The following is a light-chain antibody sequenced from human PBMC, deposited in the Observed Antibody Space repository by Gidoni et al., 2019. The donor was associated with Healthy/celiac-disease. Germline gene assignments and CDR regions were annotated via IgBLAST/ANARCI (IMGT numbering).Light chain of an antibody. CDR3: QQYGSSPPLT. CDR1: QCVSSSY. J-gene: IGKJ4*01. Sequence: EIVLTPSPGTLSLSPGERATLSCRASQCVSSSYLAWYQQKPGQAPRLLIYGASSRATGIPDRFSGSGSGTDFTLTISRLEPEDFAVYYCQQYGSSPPLTFGGGTKVEIK. V-gene: IGKV3-20*01. CDR2: GAS.